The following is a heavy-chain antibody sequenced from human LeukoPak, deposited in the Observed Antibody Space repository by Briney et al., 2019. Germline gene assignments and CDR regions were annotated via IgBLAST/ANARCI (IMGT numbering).Heavy chain of an antibody. Sequence: PSETPSLTCTVSGGSISSYYWSWIRQPAGKGLEWIGRIYTSGSTNYNPSLKSRVTMSVDTSKNQFSLKLSSVTAADTAVYYCARDLVSSSWLDAFDIWGQGTMVTVSS. D-gene: IGHD6-13*01. J-gene: IGHJ3*02. CDR2: IYTSGST. CDR1: GGSISSYY. V-gene: IGHV4-4*07. CDR3: ARDLVSSSWLDAFDI.